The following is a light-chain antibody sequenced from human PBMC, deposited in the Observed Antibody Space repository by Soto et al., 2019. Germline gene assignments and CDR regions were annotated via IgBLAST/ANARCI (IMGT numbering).Light chain of an antibody. Sequence: QSALTQPPSASGSPGQSVTISCTGTSSDVGGYDYVSWYQQHPGKAPKLMIYEVTKRPSGVPDRFSGSKSGNTASLTISGLQAEDEADYYCSLYISGSTYVFGTGTKVTVL. J-gene: IGLJ1*01. CDR2: EVT. CDR1: SSDVGGYDY. CDR3: SLYISGSTYV. V-gene: IGLV2-8*01.